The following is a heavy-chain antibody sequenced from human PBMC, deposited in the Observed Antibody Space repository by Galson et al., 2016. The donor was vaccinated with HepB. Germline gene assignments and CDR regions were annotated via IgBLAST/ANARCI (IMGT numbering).Heavy chain of an antibody. CDR2: IYYSGST. CDR3: ARSGTYYIFDL. Sequence: ETLSLTCTVSGDSINYFHWSWVRQPPGKALEWLGHIYYSGSTKYNPSLQSRVSISIDTSKNQFSLRLSSVTAADTAVYYCARSGTYYIFDLWCQGIPVTVSS. V-gene: IGHV4-59*03. J-gene: IGHJ4*02. D-gene: IGHD3-22*01. CDR1: GDSINYFH.